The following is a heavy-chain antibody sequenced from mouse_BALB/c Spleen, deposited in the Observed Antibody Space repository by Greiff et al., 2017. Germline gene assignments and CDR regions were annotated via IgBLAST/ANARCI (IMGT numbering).Heavy chain of an antibody. J-gene: IGHJ4*01. CDR2: IYPSDSYT. Sequence: QVQLQQPGAELVRPGASVKLSCKASGYTFTSYWINWVKQRPGQGLEWIGNIYPSDSYTNYNQKFKDKATLTVDKSSSTAYMQLSSPTSEDSAVYYCARKGLYDAMDYWGQGTSVTVSS. CDR1: GYTFTSYW. CDR3: ARKGLYDAMDY. D-gene: IGHD2-3*01. V-gene: IGHV1-69*02.